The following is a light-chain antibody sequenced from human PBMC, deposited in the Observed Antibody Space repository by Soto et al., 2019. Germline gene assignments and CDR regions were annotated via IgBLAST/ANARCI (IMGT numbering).Light chain of an antibody. J-gene: IGKJ1*01. CDR2: AAS. CDR3: QQSWT. CDR1: QTISSY. V-gene: IGKV1-39*01. Sequence: DIQMTQSPSSLSASVGDRVTITCRASQTISSYLNWYRQKPGKAPKLLIFAASTLQSGVPSRFSGTGSGTDFTLTISSLQPEDFATYYCQQSWTFGQGTKVDIK.